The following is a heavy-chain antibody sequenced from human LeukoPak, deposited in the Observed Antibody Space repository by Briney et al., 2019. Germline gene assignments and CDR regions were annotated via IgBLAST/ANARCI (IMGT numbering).Heavy chain of an antibody. Sequence: GASVKVSCKASGDTFTGDYMYWVRQAPGQGLEWMGWINPNSGGTNYAQKFQGRVTMTRDTSISTAYMELSRLRSDDTAVYYCARGGGWFEYYFDYWGKGTTVTVSS. V-gene: IGHV1-2*02. CDR1: GDTFTGDY. CDR2: INPNSGGT. J-gene: IGHJ4*03. D-gene: IGHD3-10*01. CDR3: ARGGGWFEYYFDY.